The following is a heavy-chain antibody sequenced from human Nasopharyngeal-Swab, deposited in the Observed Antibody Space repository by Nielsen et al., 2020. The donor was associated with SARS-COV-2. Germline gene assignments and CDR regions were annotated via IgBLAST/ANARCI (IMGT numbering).Heavy chain of an antibody. CDR3: AIPYCSGGSCYYYYGMDV. Sequence: GSLRLSCTVSGGSISSYYWSWIRQPPGKGLEWIGYIYYSGSTNYNPSLKSRVTISVDTSKNQFSLKLSSVTAADTAVYYCAIPYCSGGSCYYYYGMDVWGQGTTVTVSS. D-gene: IGHD2-15*01. J-gene: IGHJ6*02. CDR2: IYYSGST. CDR1: GGSISSYY. V-gene: IGHV4-59*12.